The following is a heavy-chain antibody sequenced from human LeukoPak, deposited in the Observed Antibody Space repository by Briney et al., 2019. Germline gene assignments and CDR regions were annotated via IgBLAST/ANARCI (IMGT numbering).Heavy chain of an antibody. D-gene: IGHD1-26*01. CDR3: ARHRGVSRRYSGSYPDAFDI. J-gene: IGHJ3*02. CDR2: IYPGDSDT. Sequence: GESLKISCKGSGYRFTSYWIGWVRQMPGKGLEWMGIIYPGDSDTRYSPSFQGQVTISADKSISTAYLQWSSLKASDTAMYYCARHRGVSRRYSGSYPDAFDIWGQGTMVTVSS. CDR1: GYRFTSYW. V-gene: IGHV5-51*01.